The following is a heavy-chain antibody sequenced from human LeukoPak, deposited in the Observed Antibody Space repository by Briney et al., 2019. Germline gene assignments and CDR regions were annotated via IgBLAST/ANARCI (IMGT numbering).Heavy chain of an antibody. CDR2: IYHSGST. CDR1: GGSISSYY. Sequence: PSETLSLTCTVSGGSISSYYWSWIRQAPGMGLEWIGYIYHSGSTNYNPSLQSRVTISVDTSKNQFSLKLNSVTAADTAVYYCAGGKQWLSFDNWGQVTLVTVSS. D-gene: IGHD6-19*01. CDR3: AGGKQWLSFDN. V-gene: IGHV4-59*01. J-gene: IGHJ4*02.